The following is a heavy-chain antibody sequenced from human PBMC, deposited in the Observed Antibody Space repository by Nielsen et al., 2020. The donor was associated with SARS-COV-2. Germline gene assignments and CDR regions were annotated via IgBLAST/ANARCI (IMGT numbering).Heavy chain of an antibody. CDR3: AREQVYLDEWGDRSPYFDY. J-gene: IGHJ4*02. D-gene: IGHD1-26*01. V-gene: IGHV3-7*01. CDR1: GFTFSSYW. Sequence: GESLKISCAASGFTFSSYWMSWVRQAPGKGLEWVANIKQDGSEKYYVDSVKGRFTISRDNAKNSLYLQMNSLRAEDTAVYYCAREQVYLDEWGDRSPYFDYWGQGTLVTVSS. CDR2: IKQDGSEK.